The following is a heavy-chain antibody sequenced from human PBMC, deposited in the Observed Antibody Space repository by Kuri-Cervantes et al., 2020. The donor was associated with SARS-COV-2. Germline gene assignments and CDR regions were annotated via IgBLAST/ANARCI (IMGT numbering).Heavy chain of an antibody. D-gene: IGHD3-22*01. Sequence: GESLKISCAASGFSFSSYAMSWVRQAPGKGLEWVSVIYSGGSSTYYADSVKGRFTISRDNSKNTLYLQMNSLRAEDTAVHYCAKDQDYYDSSGQFDYWGQGTLVTVSS. CDR3: AKDQDYYDSSGQFDY. CDR2: IYSGGSST. CDR1: GFSFSSYA. V-gene: IGHV3-23*03. J-gene: IGHJ4*02.